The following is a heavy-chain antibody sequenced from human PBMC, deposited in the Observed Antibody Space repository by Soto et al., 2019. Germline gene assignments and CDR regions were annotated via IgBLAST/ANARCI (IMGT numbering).Heavy chain of an antibody. CDR1: GFSVGGNH. CDR3: ARDLAWKRGKVGRYYYGMDV. J-gene: IGHJ6*02. D-gene: IGHD1-1*01. CDR2: IHTSGDT. Sequence: PGGSLRLSCAASGFSVGGNHLTWVRQAPGKGLEWVAVIHTSGDTYYADSVQGRFTISRDNSKNSLYLQMDSLRVEDTAVYYCARDLAWKRGKVGRYYYGMDVWGQGTTVTVSS. V-gene: IGHV3-66*01.